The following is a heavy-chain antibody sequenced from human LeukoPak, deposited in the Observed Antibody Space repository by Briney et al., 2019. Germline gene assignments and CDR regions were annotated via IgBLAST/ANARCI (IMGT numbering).Heavy chain of an antibody. Sequence: GASVKVSCKASGYTFTSYGISWVRQAPGQGLEWMGWISAYNGNTNYAQKLQGRVTMTTDTSASTAYMELRSLRSDDTAVYYCARDKGSWFGELLTNDYWGQGTLVTVSS. CDR3: ARDKGSWFGELLTNDY. J-gene: IGHJ4*02. CDR1: GYTFTSYG. CDR2: ISAYNGNT. V-gene: IGHV1-18*01. D-gene: IGHD3-10*01.